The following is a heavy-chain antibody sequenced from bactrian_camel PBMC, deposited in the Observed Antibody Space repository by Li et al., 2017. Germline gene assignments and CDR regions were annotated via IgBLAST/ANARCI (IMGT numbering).Heavy chain of an antibody. CDR3: AARRCMEGSFDT. J-gene: IGHJ6*01. CDR2: IHHDSDGFT. V-gene: IGHV3S40*01. Sequence: VQLVESGGGLVQPGGSLRLSCAASGFTFSSYVMSWVRQAPGKEREEVSAIHHDSDGFTFYADSVKGRFTISRDNAKNTAYLQLNNLKTEDTAMYYCAARRCMEGSFDTWGQGTQVTVS. D-gene: IGHD3*01. CDR1: GFTFSSYV.